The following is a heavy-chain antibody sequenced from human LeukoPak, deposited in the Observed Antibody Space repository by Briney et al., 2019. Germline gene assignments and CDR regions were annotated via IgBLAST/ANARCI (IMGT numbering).Heavy chain of an antibody. CDR2: INPSGDST. CDR1: GYSFSSYY. V-gene: IGHV1-46*01. Sequence: ASVTVSCKASGYSFSSYYMHWVRQAPGQGLEWMGIINPSGDSTTYAQKFQGRVTMTRDTSTRTVYMELSSLRSDDTAVYYCARENGYGNNWFDPWGQGTLVTVSS. J-gene: IGHJ5*02. CDR3: ARENGYGNNWFDP. D-gene: IGHD5-12*01.